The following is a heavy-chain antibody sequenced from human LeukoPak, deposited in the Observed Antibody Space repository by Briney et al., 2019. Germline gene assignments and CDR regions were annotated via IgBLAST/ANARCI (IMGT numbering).Heavy chain of an antibody. J-gene: IGHJ4*02. Sequence: ASVRVSCKASGYTFTSYGISWVRQAPGQGLEWMGWISAYNGNTNYAQKLQGRVTMTTDTSTSTAYMELRSLRPDDTAVYYCAIIAAAGSGKLLKSYWGQGTLVTVSS. V-gene: IGHV1-18*01. CDR3: AIIAAAGSGKLLKSY. CDR1: GYTFTSYG. D-gene: IGHD6-13*01. CDR2: ISAYNGNT.